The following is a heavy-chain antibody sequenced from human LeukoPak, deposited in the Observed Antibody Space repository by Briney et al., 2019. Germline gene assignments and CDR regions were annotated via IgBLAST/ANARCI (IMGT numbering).Heavy chain of an antibody. Sequence: GASVKVSCKASGYTFISHYMHWVRQAPGQGPEWMGIINPSGGSTSYAQKFQGRVTMTRDTSTRTVYMELSSLRSEDTAVYYCARDRPPRSTAGVVAGMGRFDYWGQGTLVTVSS. CDR1: GYTFISHY. D-gene: IGHD6-19*01. CDR2: INPSGGST. J-gene: IGHJ4*02. V-gene: IGHV1-46*01. CDR3: ARDRPPRSTAGVVAGMGRFDY.